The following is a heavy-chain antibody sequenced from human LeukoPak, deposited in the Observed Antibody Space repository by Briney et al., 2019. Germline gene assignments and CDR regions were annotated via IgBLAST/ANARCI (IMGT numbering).Heavy chain of an antibody. Sequence: GGSLRLSCVASGFTFSSYGMSWVRQAPGKGLEWVSGMSGSGGSTYYADSVKGRFTISRDNSKNTLYLQMNSLGAEDTAVYYCAKNKGYGSGRIGEIDYWGQGTLVTVSS. CDR3: AKNKGYGSGRIGEIDY. V-gene: IGHV3-23*01. D-gene: IGHD3-10*01. CDR1: GFTFSSYG. J-gene: IGHJ4*02. CDR2: MSGSGGST.